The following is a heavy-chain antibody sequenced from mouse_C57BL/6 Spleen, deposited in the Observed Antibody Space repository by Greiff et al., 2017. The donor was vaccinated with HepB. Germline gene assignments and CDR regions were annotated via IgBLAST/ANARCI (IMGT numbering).Heavy chain of an antibody. D-gene: IGHD4-1*01. J-gene: IGHJ3*01. CDR1: GYTFTDYY. CDR3: ASNSFAY. V-gene: IGHV1-26*01. Sequence: EVQLQQSGPELVKPGASVKISCKASGYTFTDYYMNWVKQSHGKSLEWIGDINPNNGGTSYNQKFKGKATLTVDKSSSTAYMGLRSLTSEDSAVYYCASNSFAYWGQGTLVTVSA. CDR2: INPNNGGT.